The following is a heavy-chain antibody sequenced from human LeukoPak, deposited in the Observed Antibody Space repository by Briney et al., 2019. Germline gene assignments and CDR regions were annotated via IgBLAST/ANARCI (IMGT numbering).Heavy chain of an antibody. CDR2: ISGSGSTI. Sequence: GGSLRLSCAASGFTFSDYYMSWIRQAPGKGLEWVSYISGSGSTIYHADSVKGRFSISRDNAKKSLYLQMNILRAEDTAVYYCARNGIVGAGYYFDYWGQGTLVTVSS. J-gene: IGHJ4*02. CDR1: GFTFSDYY. CDR3: ARNGIVGAGYYFDY. V-gene: IGHV3-11*04. D-gene: IGHD1-26*01.